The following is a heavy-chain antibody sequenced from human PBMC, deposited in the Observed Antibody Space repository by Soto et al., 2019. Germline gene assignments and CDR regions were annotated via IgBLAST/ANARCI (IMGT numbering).Heavy chain of an antibody. CDR1: GGSISNGDLY. V-gene: IGHV4-30-4*01. J-gene: IGHJ4*02. Sequence: QVQLQESGPGLVKPSQTLSLTCNVFGGSISNGDLYWSWIRQPPGKGLEWIGYIYYSGSTYYNPSLKSRVTISVDRSFNEFSPEMNSVTAADTAVYYCVRLNLVGAAYSFDYWGQGTLVTVSS. CDR3: VRLNLVGAAYSFDY. D-gene: IGHD2-15*01. CDR2: IYYSGST.